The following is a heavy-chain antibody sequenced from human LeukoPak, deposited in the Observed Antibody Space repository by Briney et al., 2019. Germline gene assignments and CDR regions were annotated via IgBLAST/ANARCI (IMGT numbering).Heavy chain of an antibody. CDR2: ISGSGGST. Sequence: GGSLRLPCAASGFTFSSYAMSWVRQAPGKGLEWVSAISGSGGSTYYADSVKGRFTISRDNSKNTLYLQMNSLRAEDTAVYYCAMRSTVLNPLDYWGQGTLVTASS. J-gene: IGHJ4*02. CDR3: AMRSTVLNPLDY. V-gene: IGHV3-23*01. CDR1: GFTFSSYA. D-gene: IGHD4-17*01.